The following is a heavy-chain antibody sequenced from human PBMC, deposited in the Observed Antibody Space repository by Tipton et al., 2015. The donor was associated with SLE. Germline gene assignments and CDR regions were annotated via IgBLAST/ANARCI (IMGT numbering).Heavy chain of an antibody. Sequence: TLSLTCTVSGGSISSYYWSWIRQPPGKGLEWMGYIYYSGSTNYNPSLKSRVTISVDTSKNQFSLKLSSVTAADTAVYYCARRLGSSGFDYWGQGTLVTVSS. CDR3: ARRLGSSGFDY. CDR1: GGSISSYY. D-gene: IGHD3-22*01. J-gene: IGHJ4*02. CDR2: IYYSGST. V-gene: IGHV4-59*08.